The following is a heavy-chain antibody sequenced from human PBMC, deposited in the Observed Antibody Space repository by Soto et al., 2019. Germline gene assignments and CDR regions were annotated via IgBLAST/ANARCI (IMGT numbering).Heavy chain of an antibody. Sequence: SLRLSCTASGFTFSTYAMSWVRQAPGKGPEWVSAISGSGDTTYYAGSVKGRFTISRDNSKNKLYLQMDSLRAEDTALYYCAKMVSSAGTCYSPADYWGQGALVTVSS. V-gene: IGHV3-23*01. J-gene: IGHJ4*02. CDR2: ISGSGDTT. D-gene: IGHD2-15*01. CDR3: AKMVSSAGTCYSPADY. CDR1: GFTFSTYA.